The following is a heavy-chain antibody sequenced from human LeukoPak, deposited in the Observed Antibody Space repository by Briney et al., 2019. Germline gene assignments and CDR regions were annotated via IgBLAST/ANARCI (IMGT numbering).Heavy chain of an antibody. V-gene: IGHV4-59*01. CDR3: ARAAAMVSIDY. Sequence: SETLSLTCTVSGGSISSYYWRWIRQPPGKGLEWIGYIYYSGSTDYNPSLKSRVTISVDTSKNQFSLKLSSVTAADTAVYYCARAAAMVSIDYWGQGTLVTVSS. D-gene: IGHD2-2*01. J-gene: IGHJ4*02. CDR1: GGSISSYY. CDR2: IYYSGST.